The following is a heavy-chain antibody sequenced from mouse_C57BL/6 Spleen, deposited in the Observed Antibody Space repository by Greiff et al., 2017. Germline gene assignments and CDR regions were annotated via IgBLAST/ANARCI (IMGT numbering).Heavy chain of an antibody. CDR2: IYPGDGDT. Sequence: QVQLQQSGPELVKPGASVKISCKASGYAFSSSWMNWVKQRPGKGLEWIGRIYPGDGDTNYNGKFKGKATLTADKSSSTAYMQLSSLTAEDSAVYFCAGYYYGSSYGVDYFEYWGQGTTLTVSS. V-gene: IGHV1-82*01. CDR1: GYAFSSSW. J-gene: IGHJ2*01. D-gene: IGHD1-1*01. CDR3: AGYYYGSSYGVDYFEY.